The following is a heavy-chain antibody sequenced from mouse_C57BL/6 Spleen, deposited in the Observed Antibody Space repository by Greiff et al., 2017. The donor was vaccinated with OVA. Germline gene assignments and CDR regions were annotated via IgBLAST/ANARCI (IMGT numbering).Heavy chain of an antibody. D-gene: IGHD3-2*02. CDR2: ISDGGSYT. V-gene: IGHV5-4*01. CDR3: AREEDSSGPVFDY. J-gene: IGHJ2*01. CDR1: GFTFSSYA. Sequence: EVMLVESGGGLVKPGGSLKLSCAASGFTFSSYAMSWVRQTPEKRLEWVATISDGGSYTYYPDNVKSRFTISRDNAKNNLYLQMSHLKSEDTAMYYCAREEDSSGPVFDYWGQGTTLTVSS.